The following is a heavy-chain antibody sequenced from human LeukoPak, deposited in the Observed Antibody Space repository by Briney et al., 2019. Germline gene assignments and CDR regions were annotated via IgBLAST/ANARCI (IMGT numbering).Heavy chain of an antibody. CDR1: GYTFTGYY. J-gene: IGHJ5*02. D-gene: IGHD2/OR15-2a*01. CDR2: INPNSGGT. Sequence: ASVKVSCKASGYTFTGYYMHWVRQAPGQGLEWMGWINPNSGGTNYAQKFQGRVTITADKSTSTAYMELSSLRSEDTAVYYCARVDLDDPFRPWGQGTLVTVSS. V-gene: IGHV1-2*02. CDR3: ARVDLDDPFRP.